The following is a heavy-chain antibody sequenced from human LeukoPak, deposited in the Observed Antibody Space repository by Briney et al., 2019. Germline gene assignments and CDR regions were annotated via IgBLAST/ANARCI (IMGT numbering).Heavy chain of an antibody. CDR1: GGSISGSEW. J-gene: IGHJ4*02. V-gene: IGHV4-4*02. CDR3: ARAALSTGMLDY. CDR2: SYHSGST. Sequence: SGTLSLTCAVSGGSISGSEWWTWVRQPPGKGLEWIGESYHSGSTNYNPSLKRRVTISIHKSKNQLFLKLNSVTAADTAVYYCARAALSTGMLDYWGQGTLVTVSS. D-gene: IGHD1-1*01.